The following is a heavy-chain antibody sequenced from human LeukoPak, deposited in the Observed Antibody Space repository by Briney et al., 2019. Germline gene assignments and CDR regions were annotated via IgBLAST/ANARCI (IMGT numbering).Heavy chain of an antibody. CDR1: GFSFNTYP. CDR3: ARPDDSESFYRANHY. Sequence: GRSLRLSCAASGFSFNTYPMHWVRQAPRKGLEWVAVISNDGNSKYYADSVKGRFTISRDNSNNTLSLQMNGLRVEDTAVYYCARPDDSESFYRANHYWGRGTLVTVS. CDR2: ISNDGNSK. D-gene: IGHD3-10*01. V-gene: IGHV3-30*04. J-gene: IGHJ4*02.